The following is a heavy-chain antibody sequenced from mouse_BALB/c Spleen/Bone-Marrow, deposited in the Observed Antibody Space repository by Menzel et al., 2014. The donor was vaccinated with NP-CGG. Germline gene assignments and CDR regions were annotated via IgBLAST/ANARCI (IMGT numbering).Heavy chain of an antibody. D-gene: IGHD2-4*01. CDR2: IDPASDYT. CDR3: ATMITDWYFDV. J-gene: IGHJ1*01. V-gene: IGHV14-3*02. CDR1: GFNIKDTY. Sequence: EVQLQQSGAELVKPGASVKLSCTASGFNIKDTYMHWVKQRPEQGLEWIGRIDPASDYTQFDSKFQGKATITADTSSNTAYLQLSSLTSEDTAVYYCATMITDWYFDVWGAGTTVTVSS.